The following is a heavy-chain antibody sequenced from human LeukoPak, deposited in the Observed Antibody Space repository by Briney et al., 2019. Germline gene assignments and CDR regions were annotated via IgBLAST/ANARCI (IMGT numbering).Heavy chain of an antibody. V-gene: IGHV4-39*01. Sequence: PSETLSLTCTVSGGSISSSDYYWGWIRQPPGKGLEWMGSIYYSGSAYYNPSLRSRVTISVDTSKNQSSLKLSSVTAADTAVYYCARQPYSGNTKDPFDYWGQGTLVTVSS. J-gene: IGHJ4*02. D-gene: IGHD4-23*01. CDR1: GGSISSSDYY. CDR2: IYYSGSA. CDR3: ARQPYSGNTKDPFDY.